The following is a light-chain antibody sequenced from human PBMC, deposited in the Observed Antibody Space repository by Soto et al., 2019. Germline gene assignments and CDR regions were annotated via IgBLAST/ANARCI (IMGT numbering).Light chain of an antibody. Sequence: QSVLTQSASVSGSPGQSITISCTGTSSDIGGYNYVSWYQQHPGKAPKLMIYDVSNRPSGISNRFSGSKSGSTASLTISGLQAEDEADYYCSSYTSSSTVVFGGGTKLTVL. J-gene: IGLJ2*01. V-gene: IGLV2-14*01. CDR3: SSYTSSSTVV. CDR1: SSDIGGYNY. CDR2: DVS.